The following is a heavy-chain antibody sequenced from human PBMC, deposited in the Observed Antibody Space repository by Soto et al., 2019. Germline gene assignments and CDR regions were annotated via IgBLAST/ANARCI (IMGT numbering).Heavy chain of an antibody. V-gene: IGHV6-1*01. CDR2: TYYRSEWYN. D-gene: IGHD3-10*01. J-gene: IGHJ6*03. CDR3: ARGTRLMVRGVNYYYFSMDV. Sequence: SQTLSLTCAISGDSVSSNSAAWNWIRQSPSRGLEWLGRTYYRSEWYNDYAVSVKSRITINPDTSKNQFSLQLNSVTPEDTAVYYCARGTRLMVRGVNYYYFSMDVWGKGTTVSVSS. CDR1: GDSVSSNSAA.